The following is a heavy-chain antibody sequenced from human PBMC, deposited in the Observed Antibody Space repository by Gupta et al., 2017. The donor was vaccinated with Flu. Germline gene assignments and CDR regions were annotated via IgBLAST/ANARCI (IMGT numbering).Heavy chain of an antibody. J-gene: IGHJ4*02. CDR1: GFTFSSYS. CDR3: ARGQHYYDSSGYRGVDY. D-gene: IGHD3-22*01. CDR2: ISSSSSYI. V-gene: IGHV3-21*01. Sequence: EVQLVESGGGLVKPGGSLSLPCAASGFTFSSYSMNWVRQAPGKGLEWVSSISSSSSYIYYADSVKGRFTISRDNAKNSLYLQMNSLRPEDTAVYYCARGQHYYDSSGYRGVDYWGQGTLVTVSS.